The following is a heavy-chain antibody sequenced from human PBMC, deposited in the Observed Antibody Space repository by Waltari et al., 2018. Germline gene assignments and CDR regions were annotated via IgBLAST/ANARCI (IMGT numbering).Heavy chain of an antibody. CDR3: ARQLVGAYRDYFFDY. Sequence: QLQLQESGPGLVKPSETLSLTCTVSGGSISSSSYYWGWIRQPPGEGLEWIGSIYYSGSTYSNPSLKCRVTISVDTSKNQFSLKLSAVTAADTAVYYCARQLVGAYRDYFFDYWGQGTLVTVSS. D-gene: IGHD1-26*01. CDR1: GGSISSSSYY. J-gene: IGHJ4*02. CDR2: IYYSGST. V-gene: IGHV4-39*01.